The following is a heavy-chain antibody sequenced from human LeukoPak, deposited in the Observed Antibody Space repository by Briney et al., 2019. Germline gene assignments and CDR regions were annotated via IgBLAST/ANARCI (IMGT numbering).Heavy chain of an antibody. V-gene: IGHV3-7*01. CDR1: GFTFSSYW. Sequence: TGGSLRLSCAASGFTFSSYWMTWVRQAPGKGLEWVANIKQDGSETFYVDSVKGRFTISRDNSKNTLYLQMNSLRAEDTAVYYCARETVGAPDYWGQGTLVTVSS. CDR3: ARETVGAPDY. CDR2: IKQDGSET. D-gene: IGHD1-26*01. J-gene: IGHJ4*02.